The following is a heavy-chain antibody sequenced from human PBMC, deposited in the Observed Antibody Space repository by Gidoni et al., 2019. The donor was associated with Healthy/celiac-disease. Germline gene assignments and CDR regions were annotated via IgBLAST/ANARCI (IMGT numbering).Heavy chain of an antibody. CDR1: GYSFTSYW. D-gene: IGHD3-22*01. CDR2: IDPSDSYT. J-gene: IGHJ6*02. V-gene: IGHV5-10-1*03. Sequence: EVQLVQSGAEVKETGESLRIDCKGSGYSFTSYWISWVRQMPGKGLEWMGRIDPSDSYTNYSPSFQGHVTISADKSISTAYLQWSSLKASDTAMYYCARPVGYYDSSGYYYGMDVWGQGTTVTVSS. CDR3: ARPVGYYDSSGYYYGMDV.